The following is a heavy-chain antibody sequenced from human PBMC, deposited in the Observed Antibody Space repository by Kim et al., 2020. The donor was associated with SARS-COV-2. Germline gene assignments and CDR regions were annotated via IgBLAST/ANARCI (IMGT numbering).Heavy chain of an antibody. CDR3: ARGLYGDSVGFDS. J-gene: IGHJ4*02. V-gene: IGHV3-74*01. CDR2: IKTDGSRT. CDR1: GFSFSSYW. D-gene: IGHD4-17*01. Sequence: GGSLRLSFAASGFSFSSYWIHWVRQAPGKGLVWVSRIKTDGSRTDYVDSVKGRFTISRDNAKNTLYLQMNSLADEDTAVYYCARGLYGDSVGFDSWGQGTLVSVSS.